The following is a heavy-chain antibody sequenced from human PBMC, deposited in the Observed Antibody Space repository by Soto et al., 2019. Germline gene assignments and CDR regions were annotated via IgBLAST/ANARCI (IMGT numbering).Heavy chain of an antibody. J-gene: IGHJ6*02. CDR3: ASRNYDFYYGMDV. CDR1: GGTFSSYA. CDR2: IIPIFGTA. V-gene: IGHV1-69*13. D-gene: IGHD3-3*01. Sequence: GASVKVSCKASGGTFSSYAISWVRQAPGQGLEWMGGIIPIFGTANYAQKFQGRVTITADESTSTAYMELSSLRSEDTAVYYCASRNYDFYYGMDVWGQGTTVTVSS.